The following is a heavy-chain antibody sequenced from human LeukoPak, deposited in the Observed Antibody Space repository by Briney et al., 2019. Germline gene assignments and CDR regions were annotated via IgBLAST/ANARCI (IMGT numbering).Heavy chain of an antibody. CDR1: GYSISSGYY. CDR3: ARSSGWYLPDY. V-gene: IGHV4-38-2*02. Sequence: SETLSLTCTVSGYSISSGYYWGWIRQPPGKGLEWIGCIYYSGSTNYNPSLKSRVTISVDTSKNQFPLKLSSVTAADTAVYYCARSSGWYLPDYWGQGTLVTVSS. CDR2: IYYSGST. D-gene: IGHD6-19*01. J-gene: IGHJ4*02.